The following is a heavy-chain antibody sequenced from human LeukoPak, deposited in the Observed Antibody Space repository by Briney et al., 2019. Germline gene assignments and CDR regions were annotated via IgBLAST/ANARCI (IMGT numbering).Heavy chain of an antibody. D-gene: IGHD3-22*01. CDR1: GGSITSNYHY. CDR2: TYHGGPT. Sequence: SETLSLTCTVSGGSITSNYHYWGWIRQPPGKGLEWMGNTYHGGPTYYSPSLQSRITISVDTSKNQLYVKLRSVTAADTAVYYCARLLGSSYYSFDSWGQGTLVTVSS. J-gene: IGHJ4*02. CDR3: ARLLGSSYYSFDS. V-gene: IGHV4-39*01.